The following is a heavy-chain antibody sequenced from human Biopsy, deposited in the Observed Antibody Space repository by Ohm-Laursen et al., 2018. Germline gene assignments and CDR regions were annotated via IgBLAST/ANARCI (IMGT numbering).Heavy chain of an antibody. D-gene: IGHD3-3*01. CDR2: IAPILGHL. V-gene: IGHV1-69*10. CDR3: AADADGYYTEFDY. CDR1: GGTFIGFD. Sequence: VKISCKATGGTFIGFDINWVRQAPGQGLEWVGRIAPILGHLNYAQRFQGRVSITADKSTTYVYMELSRLTSGDTAVYYCAADADGYYTEFDYWGPGTLVTVSS. J-gene: IGHJ4*02.